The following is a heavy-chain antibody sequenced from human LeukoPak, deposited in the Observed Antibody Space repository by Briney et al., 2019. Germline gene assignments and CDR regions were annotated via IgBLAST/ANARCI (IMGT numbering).Heavy chain of an antibody. CDR1: GFTFSSYS. J-gene: IGHJ4*02. Sequence: PGGSLRLSCAASGFTFSSYSMNWVRQAPGKGLEWVSSISSSSSYIYYADSVKGRFTISRDNAKNSLYLQMNSLRAEDTAVYYCARHEGPSLKEPLWFGEEWYFDYWGQGTLVTVSS. CDR2: ISSSSSYI. CDR3: ARHEGPSLKEPLWFGEEWYFDY. V-gene: IGHV3-21*01. D-gene: IGHD3-10*01.